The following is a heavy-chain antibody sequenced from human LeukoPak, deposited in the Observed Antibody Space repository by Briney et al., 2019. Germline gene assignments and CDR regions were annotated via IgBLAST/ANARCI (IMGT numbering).Heavy chain of an antibody. Sequence: PSETLSLTCTVSGVSVSSGSYYWSWIRQPPGKGLEWIGYIYYSGSTNYNPSLKSRVTISVDTSKNQFSLKLSSVTAADTAVYYCARADYGSGSYLIDYWGQGTLVTVSS. D-gene: IGHD3-10*01. CDR2: IYYSGST. CDR3: ARADYGSGSYLIDY. V-gene: IGHV4-61*01. J-gene: IGHJ4*02. CDR1: GVSVSSGSYY.